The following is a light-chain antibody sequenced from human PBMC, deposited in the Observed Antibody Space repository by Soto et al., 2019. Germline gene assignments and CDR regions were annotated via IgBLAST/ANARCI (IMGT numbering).Light chain of an antibody. V-gene: IGKV3D-20*02. J-gene: IGKJ4*01. CDR3: QQRSNWPPLT. CDR1: QSVSSSY. Sequence: EIVMTQSPATLSLSPGDRATPSCRASQSVSSSYLAWYQQKPGQAPRLLIYDASNRATGIPARFSGSGSGTDFTLTISSLEPEDFAVYYCQQRSNWPPLTFGGGTKV. CDR2: DAS.